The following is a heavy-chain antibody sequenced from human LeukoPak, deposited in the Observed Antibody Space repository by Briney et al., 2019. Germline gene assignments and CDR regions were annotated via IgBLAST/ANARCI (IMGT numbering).Heavy chain of an antibody. CDR3: ARSYGDYGNHYYYMDV. D-gene: IGHD4-17*01. V-gene: IGHV1-2*06. J-gene: IGHJ6*03. CDR1: GYTFTGYY. Sequence: ASVKVSCKASGYTFTGYYMHWVRQAPGQGLEWMGRINPNSGGTNYAQKFQGRVTMTRDTSISTAYMELGRLRSDDTAVYYCARSYGDYGNHYYYMDVWGKGTTVTVSS. CDR2: INPNSGGT.